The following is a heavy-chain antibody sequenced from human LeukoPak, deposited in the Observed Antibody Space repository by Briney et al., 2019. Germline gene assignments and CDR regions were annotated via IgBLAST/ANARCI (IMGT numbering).Heavy chain of an antibody. CDR2: IYYSGST. CDR1: GGSISSYY. D-gene: IGHD2-2*01. V-gene: IGHV4-59*01. Sequence: PSETLSLTCTVSGGSISSYYWSWIRQPPGKGLEWIGYIYYSGSTNYNPSLKSRVTISVDTSKNQFSLKLSSVTAADTAVYYRARERSTAAIRVLGEYYGMDVWGQGTTVTVSS. J-gene: IGHJ6*02. CDR3: ARERSTAAIRVLGEYYGMDV.